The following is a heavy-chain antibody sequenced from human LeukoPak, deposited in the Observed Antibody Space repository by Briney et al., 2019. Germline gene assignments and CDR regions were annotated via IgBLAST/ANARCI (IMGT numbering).Heavy chain of an antibody. J-gene: IGHJ4*02. CDR1: GFTFDDYA. CDR3: AKDKNDILTGPFDY. CDR2: ISWNSGSI. D-gene: IGHD3-9*01. Sequence: GGSLRLSCAASGFTFDDYAMHWVRQAPGKGLEWVSGISWNSGSIGYADSVKGRFTISRDNAKNSLYLQMNSLRAEDTALYYCAKDKNDILTGPFDYWGQGTLVTVSS. V-gene: IGHV3-9*01.